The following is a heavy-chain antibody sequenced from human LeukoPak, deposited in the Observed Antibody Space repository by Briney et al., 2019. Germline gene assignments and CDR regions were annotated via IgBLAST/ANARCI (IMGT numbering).Heavy chain of an antibody. CDR2: ISYDGSNK. Sequence: GGSLRLSCAASGFTFSSYAMHWVRQAPGKGLEWVAVISYDGSNKYYADSVKGRFTISRDNAKNSLYLQMNSLRAEDTAVYYCARATSLTMGHGDYYGSGSYYLFDYWGQGTLVTVSS. CDR3: ARATSLTMGHGDYYGSGSYYLFDY. D-gene: IGHD3-10*01. CDR1: GFTFSSYA. V-gene: IGHV3-30*04. J-gene: IGHJ4*02.